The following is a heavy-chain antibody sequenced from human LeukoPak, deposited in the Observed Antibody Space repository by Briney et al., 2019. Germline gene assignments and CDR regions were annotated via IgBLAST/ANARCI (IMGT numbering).Heavy chain of an antibody. D-gene: IGHD2-2*01. J-gene: IGHJ5*02. CDR3: AREWVPAAILTTNNNWFDP. V-gene: IGHV1-2*02. CDR1: GYTFTGYY. CDR2: INPNSGGT. Sequence: ASVKVSCKASGYTFTGYYMHWVRQAPGQGLEWMGWINPNSGGTNYAQKFQGRVTMTRDTSISTAYMKLSRLRSDDTAVYYCAREWVPAAILTTNNNWFDPWGQGTLVTVSS.